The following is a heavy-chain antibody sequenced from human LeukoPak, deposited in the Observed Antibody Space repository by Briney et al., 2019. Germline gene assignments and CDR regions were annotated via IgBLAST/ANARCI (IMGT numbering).Heavy chain of an antibody. D-gene: IGHD3-16*01. J-gene: IGHJ4*02. Sequence: GGSLRLSCTASGFTLDDFGMTWVRQAPGKGLEWVSSANWNGDSTAYADSVKGRFTISRDNAKKSLYLQMNSLGAEDTALYYCARSEGSWGNYYFDYWGQGTLVTVSS. CDR3: ARSEGSWGNYYFDY. CDR2: ANWNGDST. V-gene: IGHV3-20*04. CDR1: GFTLDDFG.